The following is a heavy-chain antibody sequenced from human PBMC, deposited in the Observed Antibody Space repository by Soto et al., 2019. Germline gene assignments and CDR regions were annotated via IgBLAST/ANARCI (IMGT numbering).Heavy chain of an antibody. CDR3: AREGAGGFDV. D-gene: IGHD1-26*01. CDR2: IRQDGRDY. V-gene: IGHV3-7*05. Sequence: GGSLRLSCAASGFTFSKYWMSWVRQAPGKGLEWVANIRQDGRDYDYVDTVKGRFTILRDNAKNSLFVQMNSLRVEDTAMYYCAREGAGGFDVWGQGTMVTVSS. CDR1: GFTFSKYW. J-gene: IGHJ3*01.